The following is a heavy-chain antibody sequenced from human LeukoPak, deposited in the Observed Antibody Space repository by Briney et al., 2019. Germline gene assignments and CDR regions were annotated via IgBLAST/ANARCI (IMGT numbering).Heavy chain of an antibody. CDR1: GGSICSGGYY. D-gene: IGHD6-13*01. J-gene: IGHJ4*02. CDR2: IYYSGST. Sequence: SQTLSLTCTVSGGSICSGGYYWSWIRQHPGKGLEWIGYIYYSGSTYYNPSLKSRVTISADTSNNQFSLKLSSVTAADTAVYYCASSPSRYSSSWPAGSFDYWGQGTLVTVSS. V-gene: IGHV4-31*03. CDR3: ASSPSRYSSSWPAGSFDY.